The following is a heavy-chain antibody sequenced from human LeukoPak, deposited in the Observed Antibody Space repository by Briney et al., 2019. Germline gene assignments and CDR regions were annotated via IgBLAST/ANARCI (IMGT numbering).Heavy chain of an antibody. J-gene: IGHJ1*01. Sequence: SETLSPTCTVSGGPISGYCWSWIRQSPGSRLEWIGYFCYSGSANSSPNYNPSLKSRVTMSVDTSKNQFSLKLSSVTAADTAVYYCARQSKGIIVTTDFQHWGQGTLVTVSS. CDR1: GGPISGYC. V-gene: IGHV4-59*08. D-gene: IGHD4-11*01. CDR2: FCYSGSA. CDR3: ARQSKGIIVTTDFQH.